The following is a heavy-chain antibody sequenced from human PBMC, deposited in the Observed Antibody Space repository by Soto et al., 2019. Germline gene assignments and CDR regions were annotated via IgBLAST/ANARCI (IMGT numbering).Heavy chain of an antibody. J-gene: IGHJ4*02. CDR2: ISGSGGST. CDR1: GFTFSSYA. D-gene: IGHD6-13*01. Sequence: GGSLRLSCAASGFTFSSYAMSWVRQAPGKGLEWVSAISGSGGSTYYADSVKGRLTISRDNSKNTLYLQMNSLRAEDTAVYYCAKSLAAAGTGGYFDYWGQGTLVTVSS. V-gene: IGHV3-23*01. CDR3: AKSLAAAGTGGYFDY.